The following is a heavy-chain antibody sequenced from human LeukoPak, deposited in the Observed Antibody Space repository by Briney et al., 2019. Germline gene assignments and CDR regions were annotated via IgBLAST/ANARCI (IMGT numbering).Heavy chain of an antibody. D-gene: IGHD6-6*01. CDR2: IRSKAYGGTT. CDR3: ANTDGDQQLAFDY. CDR1: GFTFGDYA. J-gene: IGHJ4*02. Sequence: GGSLRLSCTASGFTFGDYAMSWVRQAPGKGLEWVGFIRSKAYGGTTEYAASVKGRFTISRDDSKSIAYLQMNSLRAEDTAVYYCANTDGDQQLAFDYWGQGTLVTVSS. V-gene: IGHV3-49*04.